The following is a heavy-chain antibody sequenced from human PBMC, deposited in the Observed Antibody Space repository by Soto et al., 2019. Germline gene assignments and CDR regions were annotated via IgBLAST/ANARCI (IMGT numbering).Heavy chain of an antibody. Sequence: SETLSLTCTVSGGSVSSGDYYWSWIRQPPGKGLEWIGYIYYSGRTDYNPSLKSRVTISLDTSKNQFSLNLTSVTAADTAVYYCARVPRQQEPNVWFDPWGQGTLVNVSS. J-gene: IGHJ5*02. V-gene: IGHV4-30-4*01. D-gene: IGHD1-1*01. CDR2: IYYSGRT. CDR3: ARVPRQQEPNVWFDP. CDR1: GGSVSSGDYY.